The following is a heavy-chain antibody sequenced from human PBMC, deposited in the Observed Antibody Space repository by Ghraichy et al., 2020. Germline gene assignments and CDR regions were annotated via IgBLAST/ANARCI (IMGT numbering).Heavy chain of an antibody. CDR2: LSRGSSGRSFF. D-gene: IGHD1-14*01. Sequence: GGSLRLSCAGSGFNSGFHFRKFSLSWVRQAPGKGLEWVSSLSRGSSGRSFFYYADSVQGRFTISRDDASDSMFLQMTSLRAEDTALYYCGITGTSFFLPRVDYWGQGSLVTVSS. CDR3: GITGTSFFLPRVDY. J-gene: IGHJ4*02. V-gene: IGHV3-21*06. CDR1: GFNSGFHFRKFS.